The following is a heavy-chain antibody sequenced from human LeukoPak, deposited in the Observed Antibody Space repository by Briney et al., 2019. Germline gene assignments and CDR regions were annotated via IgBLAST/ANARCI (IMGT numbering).Heavy chain of an antibody. CDR3: ARDDPSYGSGRYLDY. CDR2: IYYSGST. Sequence: KPSETLSLTCTVSGGSISSYYWSWIRQPPGKGLEWIGYIYYSGSTNYNPSLKSRVTISVDTSKNQFSLKLSSVTAADTAVYYCARDDPSYGSGRYLDYWGQGTLVTVSS. J-gene: IGHJ4*02. CDR1: GGSISSYY. D-gene: IGHD6-19*01. V-gene: IGHV4-59*01.